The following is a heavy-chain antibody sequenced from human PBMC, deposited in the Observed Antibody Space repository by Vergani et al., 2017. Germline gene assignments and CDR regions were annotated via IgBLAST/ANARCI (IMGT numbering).Heavy chain of an antibody. J-gene: IGHJ3*02. CDR2: ISYDGSNK. CDR1: GFTFSSYG. V-gene: IGHV3-30*18. D-gene: IGHD6-13*01. CDR3: AKDLRYSSSSKADAFDI. Sequence: QVQLVESGGGVVQPGRSLRLSCAASGFTFSSYGMHWVRQAPGKGLEGVAVISYDGSNKYYADSVKGRFTISRDNSKNTLYLQMNSLRAEDTAVYYCAKDLRYSSSSKADAFDIWGQGTMVTVSS.